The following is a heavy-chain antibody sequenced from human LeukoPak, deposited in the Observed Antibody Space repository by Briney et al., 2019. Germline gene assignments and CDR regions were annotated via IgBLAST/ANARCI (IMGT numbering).Heavy chain of an antibody. CDR3: ARDLGY. CDR1: GFTVRSHS. CDR2: IYSGGST. J-gene: IGHJ4*02. Sequence: RGSLRLSCAASGFTVRSHSMSWVRQAPGKGLEWVSVIYSGGSTYYADSVKGRFTISRDNSNNTLYLQMNSLRAEDTAVYYCARDLGYWGQGTLVTVSS. V-gene: IGHV3-53*01. D-gene: IGHD7-27*01.